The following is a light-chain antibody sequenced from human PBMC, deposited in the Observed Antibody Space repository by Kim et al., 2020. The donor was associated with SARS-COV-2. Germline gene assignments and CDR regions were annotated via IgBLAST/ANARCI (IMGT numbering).Light chain of an antibody. Sequence: QSALTQPASVSGSPGQSISISCTGSINDIGAYNYVAWYQQHPGKVPKLILFDVSNRPSGVSNRFSGSKSGNTASLTISGLQAEDEADYYCTSYTTTSTFVVGAGTKVTVL. J-gene: IGLJ1*01. V-gene: IGLV2-14*03. CDR1: INDIGAYNY. CDR3: TSYTTTSTFV. CDR2: DVS.